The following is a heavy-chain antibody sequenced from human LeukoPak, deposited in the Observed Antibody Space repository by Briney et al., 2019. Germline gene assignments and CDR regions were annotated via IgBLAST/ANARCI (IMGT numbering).Heavy chain of an antibody. CDR1: GYSFTSYW. V-gene: IGHV5-51*01. J-gene: IGHJ6*02. Sequence: RGESLKISCQGSGYSFTSYWIGWVRQMPGKGLEWMGIIYPGDSDTRYSPSFQGQVTISADKSISTAYLQWSSLKASDTAMYYCASGIAVAGIGLDVWGQGTTVTVSS. CDR2: IYPGDSDT. D-gene: IGHD6-19*01. CDR3: ASGIAVAGIGLDV.